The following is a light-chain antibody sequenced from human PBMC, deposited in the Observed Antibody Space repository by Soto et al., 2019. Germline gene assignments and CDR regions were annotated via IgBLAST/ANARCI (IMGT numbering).Light chain of an antibody. Sequence: QSALTQPASVSGSPGQSITISCTGTSSDVGSYNYVSWYQHHPGKAPKLMIYDVTNRPSGVSNRFSGSKSGNTASLTISGLQAEDEADYYCSSYTSSNIRVFGGGTKLTVL. CDR1: SSDVGSYNY. V-gene: IGLV2-14*03. CDR3: SSYTSSNIRV. CDR2: DVT. J-gene: IGLJ2*01.